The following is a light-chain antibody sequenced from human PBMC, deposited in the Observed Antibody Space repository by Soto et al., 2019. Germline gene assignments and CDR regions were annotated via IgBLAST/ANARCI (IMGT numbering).Light chain of an antibody. J-gene: IGKJ4*01. Sequence: IALTQSPDTLSVSPGERATVSCRASQSISRTLAWYQQKSGQPPRLLIYDTSTRATGVPTRFSGSRSGAEFTLTINSLQSEDFAVYYCQPYNNWPLTFGGGTKVDIK. CDR3: QPYNNWPLT. CDR2: DTS. CDR1: QSISRT. V-gene: IGKV3-15*01.